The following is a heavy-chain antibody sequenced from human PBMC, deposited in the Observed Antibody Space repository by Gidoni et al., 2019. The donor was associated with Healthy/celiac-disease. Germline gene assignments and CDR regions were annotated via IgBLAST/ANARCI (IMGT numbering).Heavy chain of an antibody. Sequence: QVQLVESGGGVVQPGRSLRLSCAASGFTFSRYGMHWVRQAPGKGLEWVAVISYDGSNKYYADSVKGRFTISRDNSKNTLYLQMNSLRAEDTAVYYCAKDGVAGINYYYGMDVWGQGTTVTVSS. CDR1: GFTFSRYG. J-gene: IGHJ6*02. V-gene: IGHV3-30*18. CDR3: AKDGVAGINYYYGMDV. CDR2: ISYDGSNK. D-gene: IGHD6-19*01.